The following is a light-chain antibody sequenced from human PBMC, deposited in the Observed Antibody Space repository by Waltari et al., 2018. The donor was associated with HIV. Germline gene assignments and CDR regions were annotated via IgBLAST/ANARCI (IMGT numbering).Light chain of an antibody. CDR3: CSYACSSTLI. CDR2: EVS. J-gene: IGLJ2*01. CDR1: SSDVGSYNL. Sequence: QSALTQPASVSGSPGQSITISCTGTSSDVGSYNLVSWYQQNPDKAPKLMIYEVSKRPSGVSNRFSGSKSGNTASLTISGLQAEDEAAYYCCSYACSSTLIFGGGTKLTVL. V-gene: IGLV2-23*02.